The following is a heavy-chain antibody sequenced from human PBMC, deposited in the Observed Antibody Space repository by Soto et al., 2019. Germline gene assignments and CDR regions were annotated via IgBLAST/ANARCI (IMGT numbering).Heavy chain of an antibody. Sequence: SETLSLTCTVSGGSISSSSYYWGWIRQPPGKGLEWIGSIYYSGSTYYNPSLKSRVTISVDTSKNQFSLKLSSVTAADTAVYYCARQGIIGSSSWYTRGYYMDVWGKGTKVTVSS. CDR2: IYYSGST. V-gene: IGHV4-39*01. J-gene: IGHJ6*03. CDR1: GGSISSSSYY. D-gene: IGHD6-13*01. CDR3: ARQGIIGSSSWYTRGYYMDV.